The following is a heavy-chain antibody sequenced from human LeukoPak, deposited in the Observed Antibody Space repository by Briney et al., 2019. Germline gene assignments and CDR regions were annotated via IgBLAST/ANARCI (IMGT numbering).Heavy chain of an antibody. D-gene: IGHD2-15*01. CDR1: GYIFTSYW. Sequence: GESLKISCKGSGYIFTSYWIGWVRQMPGKGLEWMGIIHPGDSDIRYSPSFKGQVTISADKSITTAYLQWSSLKASDTAIYYCARQALSGGLDYWGQGTLVTVSS. V-gene: IGHV5-51*01. J-gene: IGHJ4*02. CDR2: IHPGDSDI. CDR3: ARQALSGGLDY.